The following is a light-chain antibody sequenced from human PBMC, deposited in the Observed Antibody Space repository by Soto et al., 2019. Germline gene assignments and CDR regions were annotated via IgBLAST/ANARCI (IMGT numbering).Light chain of an antibody. CDR1: QIISSW. Sequence: DIQMTQSPSTLSASVGDRVIITCRASQIISSWLAWYQQKPGKAPKLLIYDASSLESGVPSRFSGSGSGTEFTLTISSLQPDDFATYYCQHYNSYSWTFGQGTKVEIK. J-gene: IGKJ1*01. CDR2: DAS. V-gene: IGKV1-5*01. CDR3: QHYNSYSWT.